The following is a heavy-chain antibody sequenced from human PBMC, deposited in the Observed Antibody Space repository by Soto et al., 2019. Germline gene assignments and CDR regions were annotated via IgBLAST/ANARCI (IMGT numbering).Heavy chain of an antibody. CDR3: ARDKIPGLFDY. CDR2: INRSGST. Sequence: SETLSLTCAVYGGSFSGYYWTWIRQPPGTGLEWIGEINRSGSTNYNPSLKSRVTISVDTSKNQFSLKLTSVTAADTAVYYCARDKIPGLFDYWGQGTLVIVSS. J-gene: IGHJ4*02. D-gene: IGHD2-21*01. V-gene: IGHV4-34*01. CDR1: GGSFSGYY.